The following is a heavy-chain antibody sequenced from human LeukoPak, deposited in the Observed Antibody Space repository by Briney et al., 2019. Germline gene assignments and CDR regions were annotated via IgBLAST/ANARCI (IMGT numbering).Heavy chain of an antibody. V-gene: IGHV4-31*03. CDR2: IYYSGST. CDR3: ARVAYGDHQYFQH. CDR1: GGSISSGGYY. Sequence: SETLSLTCTVSGGSISSGGYYWSWIRQHPGKGLEWIGYIYYSGSTYYNPSLKSRVTISVDTSKNQFSLKLSSVTAADTAVYYCARVAYGDHQYFQHWGQGTLVTVSS. D-gene: IGHD4-17*01. J-gene: IGHJ1*01.